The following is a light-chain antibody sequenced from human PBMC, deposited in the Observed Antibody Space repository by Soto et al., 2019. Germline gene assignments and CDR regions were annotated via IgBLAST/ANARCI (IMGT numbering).Light chain of an antibody. V-gene: IGKV3-15*01. Sequence: ELVRTECPATLSVAPGERATLSCRASQSVSSNLAWYQQKPGQAPRLLIYGASTRATGIPARFSGSGSGTEFKLTISSLQSEDFAVYYCQQYNNWPGTFGQGTKVEIK. CDR1: QSVSSN. J-gene: IGKJ1*01. CDR2: GAS. CDR3: QQYNNWPGT.